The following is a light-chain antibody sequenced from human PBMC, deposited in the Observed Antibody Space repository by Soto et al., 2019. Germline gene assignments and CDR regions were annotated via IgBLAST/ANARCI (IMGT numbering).Light chain of an antibody. CDR3: CSYTTSDTRV. V-gene: IGLV2-14*03. J-gene: IGLJ1*01. Sequence: QSALTQPASVSGSPGQSITISCTGTSSDIGRYNYVSWYQQLPGKAPKLIIYEVNKRPSGVSNRFSGSKSGYTASLTISGLQAEDEADYYCCSYTTSDTRVFGTGTKLTVL. CDR1: SSDIGRYNY. CDR2: EVN.